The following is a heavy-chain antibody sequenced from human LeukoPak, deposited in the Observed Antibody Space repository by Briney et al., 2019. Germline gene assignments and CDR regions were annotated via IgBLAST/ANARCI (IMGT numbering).Heavy chain of an antibody. V-gene: IGHV3-23*01. D-gene: IGHD2-2*01. CDR1: GFTFSSYA. CDR2: ISGSGGST. Sequence: GGSLRLSCAASGFTFSSYAMSWVRQAPGKGLEWVSAISGSGGSTYYADSVKGRFTISRDNSKNTLYLQMNSLRAEDTAVYYCAKDDLYCSGTSCSNWFDPWGQGTLVTVSS. J-gene: IGHJ5*02. CDR3: AKDDLYCSGTSCSNWFDP.